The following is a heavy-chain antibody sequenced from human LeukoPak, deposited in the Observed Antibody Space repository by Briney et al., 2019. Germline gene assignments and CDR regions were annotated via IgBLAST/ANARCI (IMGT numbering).Heavy chain of an antibody. CDR3: ARVGGLLAARVY. V-gene: IGHV4-34*01. CDR2: INYSGST. Sequence: SETLSLTCAVYGGSFSGYYWGWIRQPPGKGLEWIGSINYSGSTYYNPSLKSRVTISVDTSKNQFSLKLSSVTAADTAVYCCARVGGLLAARVYWGQGTLVTVSS. D-gene: IGHD2-15*01. J-gene: IGHJ4*02. CDR1: GGSFSGYY.